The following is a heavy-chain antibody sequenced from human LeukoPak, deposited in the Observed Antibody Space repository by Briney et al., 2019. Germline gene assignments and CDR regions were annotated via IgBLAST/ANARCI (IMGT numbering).Heavy chain of an antibody. CDR2: ISGWGGST. V-gene: IGHV3-23*01. D-gene: IGHD3-22*01. J-gene: IGHJ4*02. CDR1: GFTFSSYA. Sequence: GGSLRLSCAASGFTFSSYAKSWVRQARGEGREWVSAISGWGGSTYYADSVKGRFTISRDNSKNTLYLQMNSLRAEDTAVYYCAKRGAYYYDSSGYYAAYFDYWGQGTLVTVSS. CDR3: AKRGAYYYDSSGYYAAYFDY.